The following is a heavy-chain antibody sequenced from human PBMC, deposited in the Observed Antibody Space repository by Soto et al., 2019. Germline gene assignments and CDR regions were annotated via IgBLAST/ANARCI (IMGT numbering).Heavy chain of an antibody. CDR3: ARGVEAAGKGEPYYYYYGMDV. Sequence: PGGSLRLSCAASGFTFSSYDMHWIRQATGKGLEWVSAIGTAGDTYHLCSVKGRFTISSENAKNSLYLQMNSLRAWDTAVYYCARGVEAAGKGEPYYYYYGMDVWGQGTTVTVSS. CDR1: GFTFSSYD. CDR2: IGTAGDT. D-gene: IGHD6-13*01. V-gene: IGHV3-13*01. J-gene: IGHJ6*02.